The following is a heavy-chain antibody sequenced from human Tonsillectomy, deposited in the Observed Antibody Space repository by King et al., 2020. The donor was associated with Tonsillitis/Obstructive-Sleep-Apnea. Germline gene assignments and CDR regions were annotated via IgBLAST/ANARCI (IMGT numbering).Heavy chain of an antibody. J-gene: IGHJ4*02. V-gene: IGHV3-66*01. Sequence: VQLVESGGGLVQPGGSLRLSCAASGFTVSSNYMSWVRQAPGKGLEWVSVIYSGGSTYYADYVKGRFTISRDNSKNTLYLQMNSLRAEDTAVYYCARDFHLRSGGSCYPDWGQGTLVTVSS. CDR1: GFTVSSNY. D-gene: IGHD2-15*01. CDR3: ARDFHLRSGGSCYPD. CDR2: IYSGGST.